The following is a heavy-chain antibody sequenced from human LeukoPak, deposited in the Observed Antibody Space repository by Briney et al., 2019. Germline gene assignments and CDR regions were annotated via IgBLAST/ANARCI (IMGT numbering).Heavy chain of an antibody. CDR2: IRPSGDNT. D-gene: IGHD1-1*01. V-gene: IGHV3-23*01. CDR1: GFTFSSYD. CDR3: AREVRTVYYYYYMDV. J-gene: IGHJ6*03. Sequence: GGSLRLSCAASGFTFSSYDMTWVRQAPGRGLEWVSSIRPSGDNTYYGDSVKGRFTISRDNSKNTLYLQMNSLRAEDTAVYYCAREVRTVYYYYYMDVWGKGTTVTISS.